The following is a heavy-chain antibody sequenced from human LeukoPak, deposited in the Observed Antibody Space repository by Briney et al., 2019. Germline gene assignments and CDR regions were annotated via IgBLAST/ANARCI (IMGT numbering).Heavy chain of an antibody. CDR2: IRARAGST. V-gene: IGHV3-23*01. J-gene: IGHJ4*02. Sequence: EGSLRLSCAASGFTFADYAMNWFRQAPGKELEWVSAIRARAGSTYYGDSVKGRFAVSRDNSKNTLYLQMNSLRAEDTAVYYCAKDPHSFLSPVVVDFDQWGQGTLVIVSS. CDR1: GFTFADYA. CDR3: AKDPHSFLSPVVVDFDQ. D-gene: IGHD2-15*01.